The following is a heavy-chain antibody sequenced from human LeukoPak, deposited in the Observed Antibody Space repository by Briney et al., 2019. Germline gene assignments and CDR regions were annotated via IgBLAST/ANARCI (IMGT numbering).Heavy chain of an antibody. CDR3: ARVRYCSGGSCSSPTYFDY. Sequence: GASVKVSCKASGYTFTSYYVHWVRQAPGQGLEWMGLINPTGGSTGYAQKFQGRVTMTRDMSTSTDYMELSSLRSEDTAIYYCARVRYCSGGSCSSPTYFDYWGQGTLVTVSS. V-gene: IGHV1-46*01. CDR1: GYTFTSYY. CDR2: INPTGGST. J-gene: IGHJ4*02. D-gene: IGHD2-15*01.